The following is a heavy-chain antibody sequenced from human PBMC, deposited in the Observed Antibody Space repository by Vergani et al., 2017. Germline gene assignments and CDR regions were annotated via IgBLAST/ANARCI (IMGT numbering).Heavy chain of an antibody. CDR2: ISGSGGST. CDR3: AKAPGQLIAAAGTGFDY. Sequence: EVQLLESGGGLVQPGGSLRLSCAASGFTFSSYAMSWVRQAPGKGLEWVSAISGSGGSTYYADSVKGRFTISRDNSKNTRYLQMNSLRAEDTAVYYCAKAPGQLIAAAGTGFDYWGQGTLVTVSS. V-gene: IGHV3-23*01. D-gene: IGHD6-13*01. CDR1: GFTFSSYA. J-gene: IGHJ4*02.